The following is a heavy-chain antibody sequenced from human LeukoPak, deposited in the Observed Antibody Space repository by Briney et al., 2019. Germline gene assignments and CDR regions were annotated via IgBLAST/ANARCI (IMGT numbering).Heavy chain of an antibody. CDR3: ARKRGYDFWSGYPYYYYGMDV. D-gene: IGHD3-3*01. CDR2: ISAYNGNT. Sequence: ASVKASCKASGYTFTSYSISWVRQAPGQGLEWMGWISAYNGNTNYAQKLQGRVTMTTDTSTSTAYMELRSLRSDDTAVYYCARKRGYDFWSGYPYYYYGMDVWGQGTTVTVSS. V-gene: IGHV1-18*01. CDR1: GYTFTSYS. J-gene: IGHJ6*02.